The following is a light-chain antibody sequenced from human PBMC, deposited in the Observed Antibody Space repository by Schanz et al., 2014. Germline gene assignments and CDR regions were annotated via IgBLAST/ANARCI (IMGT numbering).Light chain of an antibody. Sequence: QSVLTQPASVSGSPGQSVTISCTGISSDVGSYKLVSWYQQHPGRAPKLIIYDVNNRPSGVSNRFSGSKSGNTASLTISGLQAEDEADFYCASYTSTSIVVFGGGTKLTVL. CDR2: DVN. J-gene: IGLJ2*01. CDR1: SSDVGSYKL. V-gene: IGLV2-14*02. CDR3: ASYTSTSIVV.